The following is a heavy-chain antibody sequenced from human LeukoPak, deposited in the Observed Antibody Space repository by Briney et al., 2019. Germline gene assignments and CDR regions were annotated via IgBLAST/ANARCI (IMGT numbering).Heavy chain of an antibody. CDR3: AGHYSGSYYYPGYFDY. CDR1: GGSISSSSYC. Sequence: PSETLSLTCTVSGGSISSSSYCWGWIRQPPGKGLEWIGSIYYSGSTYYNPSLKSRVTISVDTSKNQFSLKLSSVAAADTAVYYCAGHYSGSYYYPGYFDYWGQGTLVTVSS. V-gene: IGHV4-39*01. CDR2: IYYSGST. J-gene: IGHJ4*02. D-gene: IGHD1-26*01.